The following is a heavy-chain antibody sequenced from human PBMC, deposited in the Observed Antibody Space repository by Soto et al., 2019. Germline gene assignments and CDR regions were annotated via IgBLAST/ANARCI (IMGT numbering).Heavy chain of an antibody. Sequence: QVQLLESGGGVAQPGRSLRLSCAASGFSFSQHAMHWVRQAPGKGLEWVAVMSFDGTYKHYADSVRGRFTISRDNSKNTLFLQLDSLRPADTGAYYCARGLTNSNGGMVIWGQGTTVSVSS. CDR1: GFSFSQHA. CDR2: MSFDGTYK. V-gene: IGHV3-30*04. CDR3: ARGLTNSNGGMVI. D-gene: IGHD2-8*01. J-gene: IGHJ6*02.